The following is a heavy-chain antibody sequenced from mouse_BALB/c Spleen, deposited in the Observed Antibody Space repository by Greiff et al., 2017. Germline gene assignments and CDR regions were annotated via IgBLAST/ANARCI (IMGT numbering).Heavy chain of an antibody. J-gene: IGHJ4*01. CDR3: ARRGHYYGSSYDAMDY. Sequence: VQLKESGPELEKPGASVKISCKASGYSFTGYNMNWVKQSNGKSLEWIGNIDPYYGGTSYNQKFKGKATLTVDKSSSTAYMQLKSLTSEDSAVYYCARRGHYYGSSYDAMDYWGQGTSVTVSS. D-gene: IGHD1-1*01. CDR2: IDPYYGGT. V-gene: IGHV1-39*01. CDR1: GYSFTGYN.